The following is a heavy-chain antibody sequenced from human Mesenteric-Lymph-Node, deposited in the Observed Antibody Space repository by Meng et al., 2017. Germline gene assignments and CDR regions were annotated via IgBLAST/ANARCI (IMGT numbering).Heavy chain of an antibody. CDR2: INHSGST. Sequence: SQTPSLTRAVYGGSFSGYYWSWIRQPPGKGLEWIGEINHSGSTNYNPSLKSRVTISVDTSKNQFSLKLSSVTAADTAVYYCARLILYSSSWYSRRVAFDIWGQGTMVTVSS. CDR3: ARLILYSSSWYSRRVAFDI. CDR1: GGSFSGYY. J-gene: IGHJ3*02. D-gene: IGHD6-13*01. V-gene: IGHV4-34*01.